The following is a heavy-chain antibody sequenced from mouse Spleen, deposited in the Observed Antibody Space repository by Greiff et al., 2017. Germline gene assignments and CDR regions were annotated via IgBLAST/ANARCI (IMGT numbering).Heavy chain of an antibody. CDR3: ARQGLYGNFYFDY. J-gene: IGHJ2*01. CDR1: GFTFSSYA. Sequence: EVQRVESGGGLVKPGGSLKLSCAASGFTFSSYAMSWVRQTPEKRLEWVAAINSNGGSTYYPDTVKDRFTISRDNAKNTLYLQMSSLRSEDTALYYCARQGLYGNFYFDYWGQGTTLTVSS. CDR2: INSNGGST. D-gene: IGHD2-1*01. V-gene: IGHV5-6-2*01.